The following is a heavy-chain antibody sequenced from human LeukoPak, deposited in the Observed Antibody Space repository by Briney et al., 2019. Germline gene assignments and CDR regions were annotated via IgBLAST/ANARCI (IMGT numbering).Heavy chain of an antibody. CDR1: GYTFTSYY. J-gene: IGHJ4*02. Sequence: ASVKVSCKASGYTFTSYYMHWVRQAPGQGLEWMGIINPSGGSTSYAQKFQGRVTMTRDTSTSTVYMELSSLRSEDTAVYYCATAFRGVHYYGSGIRLSYFDYWGQGTLVTVSS. CDR2: INPSGGST. D-gene: IGHD3-10*01. CDR3: ATAFRGVHYYGSGIRLSYFDY. V-gene: IGHV1-46*01.